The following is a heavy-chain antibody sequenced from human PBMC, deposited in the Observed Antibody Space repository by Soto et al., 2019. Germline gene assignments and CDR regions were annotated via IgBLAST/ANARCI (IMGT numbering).Heavy chain of an antibody. Sequence: QLQLQESGSGLVKPSQTLSLTCAVSGGSITSGNSYSWSWIRQPPGKGLEWIGSISHTGSTSYNPSLKSRVTLSGDKCKNQVSLKLPSVTAADMGVYDCASAVAPYFGTWFYPWGQGSLVTVSS. CDR3: ASAVAPYFGTWFYP. CDR1: GGSITSGNSYS. D-gene: IGHD3-10*01. J-gene: IGHJ5*02. V-gene: IGHV4-30-2*01. CDR2: ISHTGST.